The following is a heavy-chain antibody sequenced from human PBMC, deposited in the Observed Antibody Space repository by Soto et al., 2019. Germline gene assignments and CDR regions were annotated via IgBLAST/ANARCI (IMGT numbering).Heavy chain of an antibody. J-gene: IGHJ6*02. Sequence: QVQLQESGPGLVKPSQTLSLTCTVSGGSISSGDYYWSWIRQPPGKGREWIGYIYYSGSTYYNPSLKSRVTISVDTSKNQFSLKLSSVTAADTAVYYCASLTGTTRGYYYYGMDVWGQGTTVTVSS. V-gene: IGHV4-30-4*01. CDR2: IYYSGST. D-gene: IGHD1-7*01. CDR1: GGSISSGDYY. CDR3: ASLTGTTRGYYYYGMDV.